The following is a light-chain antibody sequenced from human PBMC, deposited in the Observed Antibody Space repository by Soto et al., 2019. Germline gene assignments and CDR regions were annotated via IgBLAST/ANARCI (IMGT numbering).Light chain of an antibody. Sequence: DIQMTQSPSTLSASVGDRVTITCRASQSISSWLAWYQQKPGKAPNLLIYKASNLESGVPSRFSGSGSGTEFTLTISSLQPDDFATYYCQQYNSYSWTFGQGTKMEIK. V-gene: IGKV1-5*03. CDR3: QQYNSYSWT. CDR2: KAS. J-gene: IGKJ1*01. CDR1: QSISSW.